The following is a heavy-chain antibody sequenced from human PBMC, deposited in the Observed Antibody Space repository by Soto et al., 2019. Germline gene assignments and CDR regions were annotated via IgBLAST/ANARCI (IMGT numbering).Heavy chain of an antibody. V-gene: IGHV5-10-1*01. Sequence: PGESLKISCNGSGYSFTNYWISWVRQMPGKGLEWMGRIDPSDSYTNYSPSFQGHVTISADKSISTAYLQWSSLKASDTAMYYCAIRNNTSPSGFDPWGQGTLVTVSS. CDR3: AIRNNTSPSGFDP. D-gene: IGHD2-2*01. CDR1: GYSFTNYW. J-gene: IGHJ5*02. CDR2: IDPSDSYT.